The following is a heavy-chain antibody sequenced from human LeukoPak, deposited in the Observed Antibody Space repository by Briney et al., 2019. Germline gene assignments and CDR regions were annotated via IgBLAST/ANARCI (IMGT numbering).Heavy chain of an antibody. Sequence: SETLSLTCAVYGGSFSGYYWSWIRQPPGRGLEWIGEINHSGSTNYNPSLKSRVTISVDTSENQFSLKLSSVIAADTAVYYCARGGVGSYFRDDAFDIWGQGTMVTVSS. CDR2: INHSGST. J-gene: IGHJ3*02. CDR3: ARGGVGSYFRDDAFDI. V-gene: IGHV4-34*01. D-gene: IGHD1-26*01. CDR1: GGSFSGYY.